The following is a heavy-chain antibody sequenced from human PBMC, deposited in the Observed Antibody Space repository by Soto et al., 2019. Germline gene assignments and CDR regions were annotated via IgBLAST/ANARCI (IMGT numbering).Heavy chain of an antibody. D-gene: IGHD5-12*01. CDR3: ARDRQSEIVAMLASNGMDV. J-gene: IGHJ6*02. CDR2: IYDSETT. V-gene: IGHV4-30-4*01. CDR1: GGSINSDDSY. Sequence: QVQLQESGPGLVKPSQTLSLTCTVSGGSINSDDSYWSWLRQPPGRGLEWIGYIYDSETTYYNPSLKSRVTISVATSNNQFSLTLHSVTAADTAVYYCARDRQSEIVAMLASNGMDVWGQGTTVIVSS.